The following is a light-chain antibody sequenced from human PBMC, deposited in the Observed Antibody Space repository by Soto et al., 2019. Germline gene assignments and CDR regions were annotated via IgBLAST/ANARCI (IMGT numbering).Light chain of an antibody. J-gene: IGKJ1*01. V-gene: IGKV1-17*01. CDR1: QGIRND. CDR2: AAS. CDR3: QQYNGYSRT. Sequence: IQMTQSPSSLSASVGDRVTITCRASQGIRNDVGWYQQKPGKAPKLLIYAASTLQSGVPSRFSGSGSGTEFTLTISSMQPDDFATFYCQQYNGYSRTFGQGTKVDIK.